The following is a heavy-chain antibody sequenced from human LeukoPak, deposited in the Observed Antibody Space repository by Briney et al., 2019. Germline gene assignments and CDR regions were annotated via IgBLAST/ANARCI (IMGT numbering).Heavy chain of an antibody. CDR2: INPNSGGT. D-gene: IGHD3-16*01. V-gene: IGHV1-2*02. Sequence: ASVKVSCKASGYTFTGYYMHWVRQPPGQGLEWMGWINPNSGGTNYAQKFQGRVTMTRDTSISTAYMELSRLRSDDTAVYYCARPRYAGYYYMDVWGKGTTVTVSS. J-gene: IGHJ6*03. CDR1: GYTFTGYY. CDR3: ARPRYAGYYYMDV.